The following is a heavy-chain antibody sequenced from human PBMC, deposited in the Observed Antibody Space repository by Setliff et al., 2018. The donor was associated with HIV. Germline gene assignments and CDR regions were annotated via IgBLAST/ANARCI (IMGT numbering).Heavy chain of an antibody. CDR3: ARSVAGTLVWSL. D-gene: IGHD6-13*01. CDR1: GYSISSGYY. CDR2: IYHSGNT. Sequence: PSETLSLTCAVSGYSISSGYYWGWIRQPPGKGLEWIGGIYHSGNTYYNPSLKSRVTISVDTSKNQFSLKLSSVTAADTAVYYRARSVAGTLVWSLWGQGTLVTVSS. J-gene: IGHJ4*02. V-gene: IGHV4-38-2*01.